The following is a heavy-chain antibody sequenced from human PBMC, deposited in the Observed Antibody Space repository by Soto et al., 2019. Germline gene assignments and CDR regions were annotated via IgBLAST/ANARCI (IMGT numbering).Heavy chain of an antibody. CDR2: ITFNGSRE. V-gene: IGHV3-30*03. D-gene: IGHD3-16*01. CDR3: ATDPGAFAGAMRD. Sequence: VQMVESGGGVVQPGGSLRLSCAGSGFAFSRFGMHWVRQAPGKGLEWVACITFNGSREYYVDSVKGRFAISRDNSMNTVYLQMNRLGPDDTGVYYCATDPGAFAGAMRDWGRGTLVTVSS. J-gene: IGHJ4*02. CDR1: GFAFSRFG.